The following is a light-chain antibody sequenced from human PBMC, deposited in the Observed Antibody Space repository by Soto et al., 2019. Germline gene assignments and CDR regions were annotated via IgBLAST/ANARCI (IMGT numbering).Light chain of an antibody. Sequence: ETVMTQSPATLSVSPGERPTLSCRASQSVSSNLAWYQQKPGQAPRLLIYDASTRATGIPARFSGSGSGTEFTLTISILQSEDFAVYYCQKYNTLPLTFGPGTKVDIK. CDR3: QKYNTLPLT. CDR2: DAS. J-gene: IGKJ3*01. V-gene: IGKV3-15*01. CDR1: QSVSSN.